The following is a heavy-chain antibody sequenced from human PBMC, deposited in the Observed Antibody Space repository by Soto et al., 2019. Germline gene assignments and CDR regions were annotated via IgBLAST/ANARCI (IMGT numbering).Heavy chain of an antibody. J-gene: IGHJ4*02. V-gene: IGHV1-46*01. CDR2: INPNGGGS. CDR1: GYTFTSNY. D-gene: IGHD2-8*02. CDR3: ARDRTGEIFDY. Sequence: QVQLVQSGAEVKKPGASVKVSCKASGYTFTSNYVHWVRQAPGQGLEWMGTINPNGGGSSYAQKFQGRVTMTRDTSTSTVYMELSSLRSEDTAVYYCARDRTGEIFDYWGQGTLVTVSS.